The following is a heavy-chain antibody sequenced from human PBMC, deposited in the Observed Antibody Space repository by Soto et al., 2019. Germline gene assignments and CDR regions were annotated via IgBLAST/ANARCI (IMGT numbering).Heavy chain of an antibody. CDR3: PRGVGSCPPRY. V-gene: IGHV4-59*01. Sequence: PSETRSLRCTSSGVAMSLCYWSWIRQSPGQGLEWIGYIYDSGSPYYNPSLKTRVTISADTSKNQISLKLTSATAADTSVYFCPRGVGSCPPRYWGRATLVT. J-gene: IGHJ4*02. CDR2: IYDSGSP. D-gene: IGHD3-9*01. CDR1: GVAMSLCY.